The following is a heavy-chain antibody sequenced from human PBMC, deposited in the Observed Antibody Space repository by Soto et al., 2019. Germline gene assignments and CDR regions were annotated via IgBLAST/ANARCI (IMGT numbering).Heavy chain of an antibody. CDR1: GGSISSSSYY. CDR2: IYYSGST. CDR3: ARHWDVWFGEKHNWFDP. V-gene: IGHV4-39*01. J-gene: IGHJ5*02. D-gene: IGHD3-10*01. Sequence: QLQLQESGPGLVKPSETLSLTCTVSGGSISSSSYYWGWIRQPPGKGLEWIGSIYYSGSTYYNPYFKYRVTISVDTAKYQDSLKLSSVTAVDTAVYDCARHWDVWFGEKHNWFDPWGQGTLVTVSS.